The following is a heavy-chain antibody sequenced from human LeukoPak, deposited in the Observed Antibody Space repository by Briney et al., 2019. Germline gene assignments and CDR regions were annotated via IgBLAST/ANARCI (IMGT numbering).Heavy chain of an antibody. Sequence: PSETLSLTCTVSGGSISSGGYYWSWLRQHPGKGLEWFGYIYYSGSTYYNPSLKSRVTISVDTSKSQFSLKLSSVTAADTAVYYCARVKASSLANYFDYWGQGTLVTVSS. CDR2: IYYSGST. D-gene: IGHD6-13*01. V-gene: IGHV4-31*03. CDR3: ARVKASSLANYFDY. CDR1: GGSISSGGYY. J-gene: IGHJ4*02.